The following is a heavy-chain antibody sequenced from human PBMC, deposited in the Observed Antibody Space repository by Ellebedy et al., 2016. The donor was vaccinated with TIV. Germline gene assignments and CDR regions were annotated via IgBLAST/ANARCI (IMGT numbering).Heavy chain of an antibody. CDR2: IYSSGDT. D-gene: IGHD3-22*01. V-gene: IGHV4-59*01. CDR3: ARASLDYDTSGYYLFDH. J-gene: IGHJ4*02. CDR1: GGSISDYY. Sequence: SETLSLTCTVSGGSISDYYWHWIRQPPGKGLDWIGYIYSSGDTNYNPYLKSRVTISVDTSKNQFSLKVKSVTAADTAVYYCARASLDYDTSGYYLFDHWGRGTLVTVSS.